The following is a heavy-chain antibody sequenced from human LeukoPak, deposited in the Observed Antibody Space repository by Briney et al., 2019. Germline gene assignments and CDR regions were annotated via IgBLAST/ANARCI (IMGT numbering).Heavy chain of an antibody. CDR3: ARGQDYGDYGGTFFDY. V-gene: IGHV1-18*01. CDR1: GYTFTSYG. D-gene: IGHD4-17*01. CDR2: ISAYNGNT. J-gene: IGHJ4*02. Sequence: ASVEVSCKASGYTFTSYGISWVRQAPGQGLEWMGWISAYNGNTNYAQKLQGRVTMTTDTSTSTAYMELRSLRSDDTAVYYCARGQDYGDYGGTFFDYWGQGTLVTVSS.